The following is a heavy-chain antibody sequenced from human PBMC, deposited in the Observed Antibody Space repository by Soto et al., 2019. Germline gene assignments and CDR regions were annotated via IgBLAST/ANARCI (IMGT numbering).Heavy chain of an antibody. CDR2: IYYSGST. V-gene: IGHV4-39*01. Sequence: NIGYYRGFIHKPPGKGLEWIGSIYYSGSTYYNPSLKSRVTISVDTSKNQFSLKLSSVTAADTAVYYCASPKIAFYNWFDPWGQGTLVTVSS. J-gene: IGHJ5*02. CDR1: NIGYY. D-gene: IGHD3-3*02. CDR3: ASPKIAFYNWFDP.